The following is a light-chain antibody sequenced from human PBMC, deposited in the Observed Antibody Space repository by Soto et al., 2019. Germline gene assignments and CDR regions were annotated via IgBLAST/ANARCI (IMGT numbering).Light chain of an antibody. CDR1: QSVSSN. Sequence: EIVMTQSPATLSVSPGERATLSCRASQSVSSNLAWYQQKPGQAPRLLIYGASTRATGIPARFSGSGSGIEFTLTISSLQSEDFAVYYCQQYNTWGTFGQGTKVEIK. V-gene: IGKV3-15*01. CDR2: GAS. CDR3: QQYNTWGT. J-gene: IGKJ1*01.